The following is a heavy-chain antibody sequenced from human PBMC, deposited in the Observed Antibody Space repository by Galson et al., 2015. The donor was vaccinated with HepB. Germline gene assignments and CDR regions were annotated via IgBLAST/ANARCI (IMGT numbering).Heavy chain of an antibody. CDR3: GKDWGMEIRGEVDV. CDR2: ISWNSVNI. CDR1: GFRFDDYA. D-gene: IGHD1-7*01. V-gene: IGHV3-9*01. J-gene: IGHJ6*04. Sequence: SLRLSCAASGFRFDDYAMYWVRQAPGEGLEWVSGISWNSVNIGYADSVKGRFTTSRDNAKNSLYLEMNSLRPEDTALYYCGKDWGMEIRGEVDVWGKGTTVTVSS.